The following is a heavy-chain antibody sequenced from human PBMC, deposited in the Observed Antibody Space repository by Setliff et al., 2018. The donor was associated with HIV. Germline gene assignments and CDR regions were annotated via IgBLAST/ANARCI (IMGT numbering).Heavy chain of an antibody. D-gene: IGHD6-13*01. CDR2: IYTSGST. CDR3: VRGPHTSSWYGGYAVDI. Sequence: PSETLSLTCTVSGGSIISGSNYWSWIRQPAGKGLEWIGRIYTSGSTNYNPSLKSRVTMSVDTSKNQFSLNLNSVTAADTAVYYCVRGPHTSSWYGGYAVDIWGQGTMVTVSS. CDR1: GGSIISGSNY. V-gene: IGHV4-61*02. J-gene: IGHJ3*02.